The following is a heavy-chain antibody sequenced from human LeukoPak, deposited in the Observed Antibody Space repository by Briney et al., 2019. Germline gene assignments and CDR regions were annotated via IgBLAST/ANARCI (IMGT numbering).Heavy chain of an antibody. CDR3: ASRGRITMVRGVLTTPDAFDI. J-gene: IGHJ3*02. CDR2: IYSGGSI. Sequence: GGSLRLSCAASGFTVSSNYMSWVRQAPGKGLEWVSVIYSGGSIYYADSVKGRFTISRDNSKNTLYLQMNSLRAEDTAVYYCASRGRITMVRGVLTTPDAFDIWGQGTMVTVSS. V-gene: IGHV3-53*01. CDR1: GFTVSSNY. D-gene: IGHD3-10*01.